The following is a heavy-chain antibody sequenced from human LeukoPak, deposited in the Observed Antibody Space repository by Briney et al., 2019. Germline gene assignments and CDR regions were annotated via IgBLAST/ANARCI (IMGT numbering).Heavy chain of an antibody. J-gene: IGHJ3*02. CDR1: GGSISSYY. D-gene: IGHD2-2*01. CDR3: ARDSPIYCTSTSCSYDAFDI. V-gene: IGHV4-4*07. CDR2: IYTSGST. Sequence: SETLSLTCSVSGGSISSYYWSWIRQPAGKGLEWIGRIYTSGSTNYNPSLKSVVTMSIDTSKNQFSMKLSSVTAADTAMYYCARDSPIYCTSTSCSYDAFDIWGQGTMVTVSS.